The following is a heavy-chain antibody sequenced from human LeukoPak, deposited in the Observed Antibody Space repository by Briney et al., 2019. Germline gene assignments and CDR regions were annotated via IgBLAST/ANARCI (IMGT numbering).Heavy chain of an antibody. D-gene: IGHD3-3*01. CDR2: IIPIFGTA. Sequence: ASVKVSCKASGYTFTNYAISWVRPAPGQGLEWMGGIIPIFGTANYAQKFQGRVTITTDESTSTAYMELSSLRSEDTAVYYCATITGNFWSGYESYWGQGTLVTVSS. V-gene: IGHV1-69*05. J-gene: IGHJ4*02. CDR1: GYTFTNYA. CDR3: ATITGNFWSGYESY.